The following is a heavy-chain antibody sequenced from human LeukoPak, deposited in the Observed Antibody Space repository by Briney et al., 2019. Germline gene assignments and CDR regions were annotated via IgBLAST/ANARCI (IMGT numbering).Heavy chain of an antibody. D-gene: IGHD1-1*01. CDR1: GITVSKYW. CDR2: IHSDGSTT. CDR3: IRDGNYYGGMDV. J-gene: IGHJ6*02. Sequence: GGSLTLSSAVSGITVSKYWVHWVRQVPGKGLVWVSRIHSDGSTTDYADSVKGRFTITRDSAKNTLYLEMNSLRDEDAAVYYCIRDGNYYGGMDVWGQGTTVTVSS. V-gene: IGHV3-74*01.